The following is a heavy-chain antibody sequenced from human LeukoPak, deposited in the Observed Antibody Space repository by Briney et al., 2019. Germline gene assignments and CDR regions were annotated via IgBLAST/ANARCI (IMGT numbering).Heavy chain of an antibody. D-gene: IGHD6-13*01. V-gene: IGHV1-18*01. CDR2: ISAYNGNT. CDR3: AREEIDIAAAGTLFDY. CDR1: GYTFTSYG. J-gene: IGHJ4*02. Sequence: ASVKVSCKASGYTFTSYGISWVRQAPGQGLEWMGWISAYNGNTNYAQKLQGRVTMTTDKSTSTAYMELRSLRSDDTAVYYCAREEIDIAAAGTLFDYWGQGPLVTVSS.